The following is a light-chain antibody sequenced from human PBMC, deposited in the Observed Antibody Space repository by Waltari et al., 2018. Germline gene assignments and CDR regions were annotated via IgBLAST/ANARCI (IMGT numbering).Light chain of an antibody. CDR1: QSVYNF. CDR3: QQRANWPPLT. Sequence: PGERATLSCRASQSVYNFLAWYQQKPGQAPRLLIYEASQRATGIPARFSGSGAGTDFTLTISSLEPEDAAVYYCQQRANWPPLTFGGGTKVEIK. J-gene: IGKJ4*01. V-gene: IGKV3-11*01. CDR2: EAS.